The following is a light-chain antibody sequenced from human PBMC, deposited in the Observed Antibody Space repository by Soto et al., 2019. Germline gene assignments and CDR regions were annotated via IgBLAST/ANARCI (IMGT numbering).Light chain of an antibody. CDR1: SSDIGAYNY. CDR2: DVN. Sequence: QSALTQPASVSGSPGQSITISCTGTSSDIGAYNYVSWYRQHPGKAPQLLIYDVNNRPSGVSHRFSGSKSGNTASLTISGLQSEDEAEYFCTSYTGSNTLEVFGTGTKVTVL. CDR3: TSYTGSNTLEV. J-gene: IGLJ1*01. V-gene: IGLV2-14*03.